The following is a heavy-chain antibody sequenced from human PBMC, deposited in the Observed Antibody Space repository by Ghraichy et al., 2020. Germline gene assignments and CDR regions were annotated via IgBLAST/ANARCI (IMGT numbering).Heavy chain of an antibody. CDR2: IYYSGNT. V-gene: IGHV4-39*01. J-gene: IGHJ5*02. Sequence: TLSLTCTVSDGSISSSTYHWGWIRQPPGKGLEWIGSIYYSGNTYYTPSLKSRVTISVDTSKNQFSLRLSSVTAADTAVYYCARQNWNYAGDIDPWGQGTLVTVSS. CDR3: ARQNWNYAGDIDP. CDR1: DGSISSSTYH. D-gene: IGHD1-7*01.